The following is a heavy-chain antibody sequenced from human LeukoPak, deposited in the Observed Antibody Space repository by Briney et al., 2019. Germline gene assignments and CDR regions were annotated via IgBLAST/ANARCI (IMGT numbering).Heavy chain of an antibody. CDR3: ASGEWLFDY. Sequence: GGSLRLSCAASGFTFSSYGMHWVRQAPGKGLEWVSYISSSSSTIYYADSVKGRFTISRDNAKNTLYLQMNSLRAEDTAVYYCASGEWLFDYWGQGTLVTVSS. V-gene: IGHV3-48*04. CDR2: ISSSSSTI. J-gene: IGHJ4*02. D-gene: IGHD3-3*01. CDR1: GFTFSSYG.